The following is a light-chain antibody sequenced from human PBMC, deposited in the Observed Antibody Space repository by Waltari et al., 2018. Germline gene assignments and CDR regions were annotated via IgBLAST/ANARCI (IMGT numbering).Light chain of an antibody. CDR3: GTWDTRLFTVI. V-gene: IGLV1-51*01. CDR2: DNN. Sequence: QSVLTQPPSVSAAPGQRVTISCSGSTSNIGSNSVSWYQHLPGTAPKLLIRDNNKRPSGIPDRFSGSKSGTSATLDITGLQTGDEADYYCGTWDTRLFTVIFGGGTKLTVL. CDR1: TSNIGSNS. J-gene: IGLJ2*01.